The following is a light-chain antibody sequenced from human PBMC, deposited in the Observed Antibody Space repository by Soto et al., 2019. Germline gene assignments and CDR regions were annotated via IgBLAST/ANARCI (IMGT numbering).Light chain of an antibody. J-gene: IGLJ2*01. CDR3: GAEHGSGSNCVVV. CDR2: VGTGGIVG. V-gene: IGLV9-49*01. CDR1: SGYSNYK. Sequence: QSVLTQPPSASASLGASVTLTCTLSSGYSNYKVDWYQQRPGKGPRFVMRVGTGGIVGSKGDGIPDRFSVLGSGLNRYLTIKNIQGEDENDSHCGAEHGSGSNCVVVFGGGTKLTVL.